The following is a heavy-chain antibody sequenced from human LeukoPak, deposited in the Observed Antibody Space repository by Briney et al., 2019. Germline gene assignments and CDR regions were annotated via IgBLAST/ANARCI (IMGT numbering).Heavy chain of an antibody. D-gene: IGHD3-22*01. CDR1: GGTFSSYT. CDR2: IIPILGIA. J-gene: IGHJ5*02. Sequence: SVKVSCKASGGTFSSYTISWVRQAPGQGLEWMGRIIPILGIANYAQKFQGRVTITADKSTSTAYMELSSLRSEDTAVYYCARQYYYDSSGYYMGASRFDPWGQGTLVTVSS. CDR3: ARQYYYDSSGYYMGASRFDP. V-gene: IGHV1-69*02.